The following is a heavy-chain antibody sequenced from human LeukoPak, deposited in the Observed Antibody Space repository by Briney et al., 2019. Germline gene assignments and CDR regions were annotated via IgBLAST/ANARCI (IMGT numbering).Heavy chain of an antibody. Sequence: PGGSLRLSCAASGFTFSSYAMTWVRQAPGKGLEWVSAIGTSGSSTSYADSVKGRFTISRDNSKNTLYLQMNSLRVEDTAVYYCAMTAWGSWTEYWGQGTLVTVSS. D-gene: IGHD7-27*01. V-gene: IGHV3-23*01. J-gene: IGHJ4*02. CDR3: AMTAWGSWTEY. CDR2: IGTSGSST. CDR1: GFTFSSYA.